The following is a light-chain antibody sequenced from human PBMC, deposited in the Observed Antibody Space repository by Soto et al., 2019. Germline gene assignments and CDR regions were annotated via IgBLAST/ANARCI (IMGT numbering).Light chain of an antibody. CDR1: SSDVGGYNY. V-gene: IGLV2-14*01. CDR2: DVS. J-gene: IGLJ1*01. Sequence: QSALTQPASVSGSPGQSITISCTGTSSDVGGYNYVSWYQQHPGKVPKLMIYDVSNRPSGVSNRFSGSKSGNTASLTISGLQAEDEADYYCSSYTSSRTRVFGTGTKLTVL. CDR3: SSYTSSRTRV.